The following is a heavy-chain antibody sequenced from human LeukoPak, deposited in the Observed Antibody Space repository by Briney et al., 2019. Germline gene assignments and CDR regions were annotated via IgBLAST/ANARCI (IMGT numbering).Heavy chain of an antibody. CDR3: AREAMVYFDY. CDR2: ISYHGSDK. D-gene: IGHD5-18*01. CDR1: GFPFSTYG. J-gene: IGHJ4*02. V-gene: IGHV3-30*03. Sequence: PGGSLRLSCVASGFPFSTYGMHWVRQAPGKGLEWVAVISYHGSDKYYPDSVKGRFTISRDNSKNTLYLQMNSLRVEDTAVYYCAREAMVYFDYWGQGTLVTVSA.